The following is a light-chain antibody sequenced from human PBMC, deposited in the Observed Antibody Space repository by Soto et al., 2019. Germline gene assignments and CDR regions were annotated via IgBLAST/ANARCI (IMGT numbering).Light chain of an antibody. CDR1: QGISTY. V-gene: IGKV1-39*01. J-gene: IGKJ1*01. CDR3: QQYNSYSPWT. CDR2: TAS. Sequence: DIQMTPSPSSLSASVGDRVTITCRASQGISTYLNWYQQKPGKAPKLLIYTASSLQSGVPSRFSGSGSETDFTLTISSLQPEDFATYSCQQYNSYSPWTFGQGTKVDIK.